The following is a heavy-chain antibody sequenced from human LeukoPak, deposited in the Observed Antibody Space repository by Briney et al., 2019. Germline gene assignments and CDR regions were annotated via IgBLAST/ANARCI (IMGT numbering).Heavy chain of an antibody. CDR1: GYTFTYYG. J-gene: IGHJ6*02. CDR2: ISGYNGVT. V-gene: IGHV1-18*01. D-gene: IGHD2-21*02. CDR3: ARYGGGDTWYAHFGMDV. Sequence: ASVKVSCKTSGYTFTYYGLSWVRQAPGQGLEWVGWISGYNGVTLYAQKFQGRVTMTIDKSTTTGYMELRSLTSDDTAVYHCARYGGGDTWYAHFGMDVWGQGTTVIVS.